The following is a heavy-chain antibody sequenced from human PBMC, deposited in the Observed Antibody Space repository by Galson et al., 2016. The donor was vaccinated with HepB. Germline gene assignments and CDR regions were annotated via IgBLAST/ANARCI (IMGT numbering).Heavy chain of an antibody. J-gene: IGHJ4*02. CDR2: IDSSRTIT. CDR1: GFTFSDYY. D-gene: IGHD3-10*01. CDR3: GSVFEY. Sequence: SLRLSCAASGFTFSDYYMSRVRQPPGKGLEYIAYIDSSRTITYYADSVKGRFTISRDNAKNTLYLQMNSLRAEDTAVYYCGSVFEYWGQGTLVAVSS. V-gene: IGHV3-11*04.